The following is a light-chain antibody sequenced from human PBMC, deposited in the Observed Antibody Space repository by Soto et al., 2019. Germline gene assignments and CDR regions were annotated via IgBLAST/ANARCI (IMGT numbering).Light chain of an antibody. Sequence: EIVMTQSAATLSVSPGESATLSCRPSQSVGSNLAWYQQKPGQAPRLLIYGAFKRATGIPDRFSGSGSGTDFTLTISRMEPEDFAVYYCQQYSMAPLTFGQGTKVDIK. J-gene: IGKJ1*01. CDR2: GAF. CDR3: QQYSMAPLT. CDR1: QSVGSN. V-gene: IGKV3-20*01.